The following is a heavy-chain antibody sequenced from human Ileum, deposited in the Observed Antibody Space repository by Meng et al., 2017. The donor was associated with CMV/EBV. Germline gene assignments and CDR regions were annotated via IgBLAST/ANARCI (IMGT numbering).Heavy chain of an antibody. CDR2: INHSGST. D-gene: IGHD3-3*01. Sequence: QVLLQQWGAGLLKPSETLSLTCAVYGGSFSGYYWSWIRQPPGKGLEWIGEINHSGSTNYNPSLKSRVTISVDTSKNQFSLKLTSMTAADTAVYYCARASPQRRFLSYWGQGTLVTVSS. CDR3: ARASPQRRFLSY. J-gene: IGHJ4*02. CDR1: GGSFSGYY. V-gene: IGHV4-34*01.